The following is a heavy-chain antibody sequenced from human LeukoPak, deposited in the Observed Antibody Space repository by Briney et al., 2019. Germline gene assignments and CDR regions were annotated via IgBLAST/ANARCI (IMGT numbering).Heavy chain of an antibody. Sequence: GGSLRLSCAASGFTFSSYWMSWVRQAPGKGLEWVANIKHDGSEKYYVDSVKGRFTISRDNAKNSLYLQMNSLRAEDTAVYYCTRAYYDFWSGSRGYWGQGTLVTVSS. J-gene: IGHJ4*02. V-gene: IGHV3-7*01. CDR2: IKHDGSEK. D-gene: IGHD3-3*01. CDR1: GFTFSSYW. CDR3: TRAYYDFWSGSRGY.